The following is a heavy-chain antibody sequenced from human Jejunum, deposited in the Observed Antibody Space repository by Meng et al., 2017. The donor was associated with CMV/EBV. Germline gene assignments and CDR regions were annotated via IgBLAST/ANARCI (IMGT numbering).Heavy chain of an antibody. CDR3: AKDVGY. CDR1: GFTFSNYG. Sequence: QGGLGESGGGAVQPGGSLGLSCAASGFTFSNYGIHWVRQAPGKGLEWVAFIEHDGSNKYYADSVKGRFTISRDNSKNTLYLQMNSLRVEDTAVYYCAKDVGYWGQGTLVTVSS. J-gene: IGHJ4*02. CDR2: IEHDGSNK. V-gene: IGHV3-30*02. D-gene: IGHD1-26*01.